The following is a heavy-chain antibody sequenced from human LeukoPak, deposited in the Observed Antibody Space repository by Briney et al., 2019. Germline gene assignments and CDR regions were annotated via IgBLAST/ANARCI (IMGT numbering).Heavy chain of an antibody. CDR3: TTDRRGNWNYEH. CDR2: IKSRTDGGTT. D-gene: IGHD1-7*01. CDR1: GFTFSNAW. J-gene: IGHJ1*01. Sequence: GGSLRLSCAASGFTFSNAWMSWVRQAPGKGLEWVGRIKSRTDGGTTDYAAPVKGRFNISRDDSKNTLYLQMNSLKTEATAVYYCTTDRRGNWNYEHWGQGTLVTVSS. V-gene: IGHV3-15*01.